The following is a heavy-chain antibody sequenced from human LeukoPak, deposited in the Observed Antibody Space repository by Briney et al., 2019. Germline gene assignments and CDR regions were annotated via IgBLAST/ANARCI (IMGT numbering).Heavy chain of an antibody. CDR3: ARDPHGYWWFDP. J-gene: IGHJ5*02. D-gene: IGHD5-18*01. CDR2: INSDGTTT. CDR1: GFTFCNYW. V-gene: IGHV3-74*01. Sequence: GGSLRLSCAASGFTFCNYWMHWVRQAPGKGLVWVSRINSDGTTTTYADSVKGRFTISRDNAKNTLYLQMNSLRVEDTAVYYCARDPHGYWWFDPWGQGTLVTVSS.